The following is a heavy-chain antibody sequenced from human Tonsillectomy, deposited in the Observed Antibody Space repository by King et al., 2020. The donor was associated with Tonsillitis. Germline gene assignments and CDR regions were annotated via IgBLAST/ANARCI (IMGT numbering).Heavy chain of an antibody. CDR1: GFTFSDYG. V-gene: IGHV3-30*18. J-gene: IGHJ4*02. CDR3: AKDRTPSIQLWLDYFDF. D-gene: IGHD5-18*01. CDR2: ISYDGTHK. Sequence: VQLVESGGGVVQPGRSLRLSCATSGFTFSDYGMHWVRQAPGKGLEWVAVISYDGTHKYYADSVKGRFTISRDNSKNTVYLQMNSLRAEDTAVYYCAKDRTPSIQLWLDYFDFWGQGILVTVSS.